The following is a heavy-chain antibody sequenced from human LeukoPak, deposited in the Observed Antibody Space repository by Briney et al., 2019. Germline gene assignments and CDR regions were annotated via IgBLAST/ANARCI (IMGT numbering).Heavy chain of an antibody. D-gene: IGHD5-18*01. V-gene: IGHV4-39*01. Sequence: SETLSLPCSVSGGSISGSNNYWGWIRQPPGKGLEWIGSIDYSGTTYYNPSLKSRVTTSLDTSKNQFSLKLNSVTAADTAVYYCARSTDTKTSWIDYWGQGTLDTVSS. J-gene: IGHJ4*02. CDR2: IDYSGTT. CDR1: GGSISGSNNY. CDR3: ARSTDTKTSWIDY.